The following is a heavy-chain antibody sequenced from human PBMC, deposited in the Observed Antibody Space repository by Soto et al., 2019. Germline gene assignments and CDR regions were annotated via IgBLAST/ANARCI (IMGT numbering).Heavy chain of an antibody. Sequence: GGSLRLSCAGSGFTFSTYAMSWVRQASGKGLEWVSAISGSGGSTFFADSVQGRFTISRDNSKSTLYLEMNSLRVEDTAVYYCAKPDYGDTRGSVGFYGMDVWGQGTTVTVSS. D-gene: IGHD4-17*01. V-gene: IGHV3-23*01. CDR1: GFTFSTYA. CDR3: AKPDYGDTRGSVGFYGMDV. CDR2: ISGSGGST. J-gene: IGHJ6*02.